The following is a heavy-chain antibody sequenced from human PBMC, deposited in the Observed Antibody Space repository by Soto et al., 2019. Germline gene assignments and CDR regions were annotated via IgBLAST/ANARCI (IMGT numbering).Heavy chain of an antibody. J-gene: IGHJ6*03. CDR2: INAGNGNT. V-gene: IGHV1-3*01. CDR1: GYTFTSYA. Sequence: QVPLVQSGAEVKKPGASVKVSCKASGYTFTSYAMHWVRQAPGQRLEWMGWINAGNGNTKYSQKFQGRVTITRDTSASTAYMELSSLRSEDTAVYYCARGYCSSTSCHYYYYYYMDVWGKGTTVTVSS. D-gene: IGHD2-2*01. CDR3: ARGYCSSTSCHYYYYYYMDV.